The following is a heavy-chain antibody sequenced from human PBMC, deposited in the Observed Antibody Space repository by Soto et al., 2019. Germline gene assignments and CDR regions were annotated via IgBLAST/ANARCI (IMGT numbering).Heavy chain of an antibody. Sequence: GESLKISCKGSGYSFTSYWIGWVRQMPGKGLEWMGIIYPGDSDTRYSPSFQGQVTISADKSISTAYLQWSSLKASDTAMYYCARPRGNYYDSSGTLSVWGQGTPVTVSS. CDR1: GYSFTSYW. CDR2: IYPGDSDT. CDR3: ARPRGNYYDSSGTLSV. V-gene: IGHV5-51*01. J-gene: IGHJ4*02. D-gene: IGHD3-22*01.